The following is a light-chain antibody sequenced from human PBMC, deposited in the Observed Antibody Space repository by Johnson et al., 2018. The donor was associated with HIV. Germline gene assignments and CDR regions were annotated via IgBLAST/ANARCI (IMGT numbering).Light chain of an antibody. CDR2: DNN. Sequence: QSVLTQPPSVSAAPGQKVTISCSGSSSNIGNNYVSWYKQLPGTAPKLLIYDNNKRPSGIPDRFSGSKSGTSATLGITGLQTGDEADYYCGTWDSSLSGGLGTGTKVTVL. J-gene: IGLJ1*01. V-gene: IGLV1-51*01. CDR1: SSNIGNNY. CDR3: GTWDSSLSGG.